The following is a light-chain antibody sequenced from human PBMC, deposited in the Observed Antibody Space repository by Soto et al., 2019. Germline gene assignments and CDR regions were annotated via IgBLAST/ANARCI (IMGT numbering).Light chain of an antibody. Sequence: EVVLTQSPDTLSLSPGERATLSCRASQSVSSNYLAWYQQIPGQAPRPLIYGASARATGIPDRFSGGGSGAEYTLTISSLQSEDFAVYYCQQYRSWPRTFGQGTKV. CDR3: QQYRSWPRT. CDR2: GAS. CDR1: QSVSSNY. J-gene: IGKJ1*01. V-gene: IGKV3-20*01.